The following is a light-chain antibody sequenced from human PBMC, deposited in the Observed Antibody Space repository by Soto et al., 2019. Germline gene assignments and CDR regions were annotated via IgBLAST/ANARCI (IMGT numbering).Light chain of an antibody. Sequence: EIVLTHSPATLFVTQVERSTLSCMASQSVSSYLAWYQQTPGQAPRLLIYDASNRATGIPARFSGSGSGTDFTLTISSLEPEDFAVYYCQERSNWPITFGQGTQREIK. CDR1: QSVSSY. CDR2: DAS. CDR3: QERSNWPIT. J-gene: IGKJ5*01. V-gene: IGKV3-11*01.